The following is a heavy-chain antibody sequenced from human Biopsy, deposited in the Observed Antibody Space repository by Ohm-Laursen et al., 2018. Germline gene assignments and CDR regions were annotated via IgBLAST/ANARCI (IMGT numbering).Heavy chain of an antibody. CDR1: GASLSSHY. J-gene: IGHJ4*02. CDR3: AKGITVYGVVLPYYFDD. V-gene: IGHV4-59*11. Sequence: SDTLSLTCTVSGASLSSHYWSWIRQPPGKGLEWLGYFYDSGNTYYNPSLKSRVTISVDPSKNQFSLKLNAVTAADTAVYYCAKGITVYGVVLPYYFDDWGQGTLVTVSS. CDR2: FYDSGNT. D-gene: IGHD3-3*01.